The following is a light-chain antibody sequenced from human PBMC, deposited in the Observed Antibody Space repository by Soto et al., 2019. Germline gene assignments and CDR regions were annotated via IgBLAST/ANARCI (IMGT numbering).Light chain of an antibody. J-gene: IGKJ1*01. CDR1: QNITTW. CDR3: QKYGSSPRT. Sequence: DIQMTQSPSTLSASVRDRVTITCRASQNITTWLAWYQQKPGKAPKLLIYAASSLQSGVPPRFSGSGSGTDFTLTISRMEPEEFAVYCCQKYGSSPRTFGQGTKV. CDR2: AAS. V-gene: IGKV1-5*01.